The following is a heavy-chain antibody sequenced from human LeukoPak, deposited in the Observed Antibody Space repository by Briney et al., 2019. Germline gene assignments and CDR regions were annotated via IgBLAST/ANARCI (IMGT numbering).Heavy chain of an antibody. J-gene: IGHJ4*02. V-gene: IGHV3-21*01. CDR2: ISSSSSYI. D-gene: IGHD5-18*01. CDR3: ARMDTAMVTVDY. CDR1: GFTFSSYG. Sequence: GRSLRLSCAMSGFTFSSYGMHWVRQAPGKGLEWVSSISSSSSYIYYADSVKGRFTISRDNAKNSLYLQMNSLRAEDTAVYYCARMDTAMVTVDYWGQGTLVTVSS.